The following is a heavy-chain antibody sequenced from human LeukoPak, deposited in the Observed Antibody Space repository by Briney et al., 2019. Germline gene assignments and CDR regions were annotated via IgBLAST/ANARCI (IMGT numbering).Heavy chain of an antibody. CDR3: AKAYWNEYYFDY. CDR2: ISGSGGST. V-gene: IGHV3-23*01. Sequence: GGSLRLSCAAAGFTSSSYAMSWVRQTPGEGLEWVSAISGSGGSTYYTDSVKGRFTISRDNSRNTLFLQMNSLRAEDTAVYYCAKAYWNEYYFDYWGQGTLVTVSS. J-gene: IGHJ4*02. D-gene: IGHD1-1*01. CDR1: GFTSSSYA.